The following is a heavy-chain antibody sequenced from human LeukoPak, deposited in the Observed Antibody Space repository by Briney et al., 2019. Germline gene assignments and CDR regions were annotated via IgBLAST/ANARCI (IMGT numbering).Heavy chain of an antibody. CDR1: GFTFSTYA. Sequence: GGSLRLSCAASGFTFSTYAMHWVRQAPGKGLEWAAVISYIGSNKFYADSVRGRFTISRDNSKNTLFLQMNSLRVEDTAVYYCARVEGGDSLAYYFDYWGQGALVTVSS. CDR3: ARVEGGDSLAYYFDY. D-gene: IGHD4-17*01. CDR2: ISYIGSNK. J-gene: IGHJ4*02. V-gene: IGHV3-30*04.